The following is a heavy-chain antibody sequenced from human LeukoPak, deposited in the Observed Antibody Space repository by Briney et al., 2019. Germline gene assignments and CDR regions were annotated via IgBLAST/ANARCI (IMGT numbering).Heavy chain of an antibody. CDR3: AKSCSGGSCFDY. D-gene: IGHD2-15*01. CDR2: ISGSGGST. CDR1: GFTFSSYA. J-gene: IGHJ4*02. V-gene: IGHV3-23*01. Sequence: PGGSLRLSCAASGFTFSSYAMSWVRQAPGKGLEWVSAISGSGGSTYYADSAKGRFTISRDNSKNTLYLQMSSLRAVDTAVYYCAKSCSGGSCFDYWGQGTLVTVSS.